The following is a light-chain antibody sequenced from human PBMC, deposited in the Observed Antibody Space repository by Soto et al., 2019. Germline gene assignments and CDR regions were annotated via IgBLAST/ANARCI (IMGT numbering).Light chain of an antibody. CDR2: DVG. Sequence: QSALTQPASVSGSPGQSITIACTGTSSDIGGYNFVSWYQQHPGKAPKLLIYDVGNRPSGVYDRFSGSKSGNTASLTISGLQAEDEAHYYCNAYRTGSTYVFGTGTKVTVL. CDR3: NAYRTGSTYV. V-gene: IGLV2-14*01. CDR1: SSDIGGYNF. J-gene: IGLJ1*01.